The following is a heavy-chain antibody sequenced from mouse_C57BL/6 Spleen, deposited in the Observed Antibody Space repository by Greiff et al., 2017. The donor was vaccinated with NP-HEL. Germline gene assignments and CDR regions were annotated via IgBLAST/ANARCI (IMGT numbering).Heavy chain of an antibody. V-gene: IGHV3-6*01. CDR1: GYSITSGYY. D-gene: IGHD4-1*01. CDR3: AREGTGKYFDY. J-gene: IGHJ2*01. CDR2: ISYDGNN. Sequence: EVKVEESGPGLVKPSQSLSLTCSVSGYSITSGYYCYWIRQSPRNKLEWMGYISYDGNNNYNPSLKNRIPITHDTSKNQFFLKLNSGTTEDTATYDCAREGTGKYFDYWGQGTTLTVSS.